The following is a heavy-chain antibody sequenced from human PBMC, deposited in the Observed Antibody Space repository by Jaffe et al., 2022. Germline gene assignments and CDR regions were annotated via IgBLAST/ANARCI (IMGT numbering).Heavy chain of an antibody. CDR2: IRSKAYGGTT. CDR1: GFTFGDYA. CDR3: TRLTTMIVPVGTPTGSGWFDP. D-gene: IGHD3-22*01. V-gene: IGHV3-49*04. Sequence: EVQLVESGGGLVQPGRSLRLSCTASGFTFGDYAMSWVRQAPGKGLEWVGFIRSKAYGGTTEYAASVKGRFTISRDDSKSIAYLQMNSLKTEDTAVYYCTRLTTMIVPVGTPTGSGWFDPWGQGTLVTVSS. J-gene: IGHJ5*02.